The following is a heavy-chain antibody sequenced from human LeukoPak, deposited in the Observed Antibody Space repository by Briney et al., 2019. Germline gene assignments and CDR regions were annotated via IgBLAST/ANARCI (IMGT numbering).Heavy chain of an antibody. Sequence: GGSLRLSCVASGFVFSNYAMTWVRQAPGKGLEWVSSISGSGGATYYADSVKGRFTISRDNSKNTLYLQMNSLRAEDTAVYYCAKDRVPAAMEALDYWGQGTLVTVSS. CDR3: AKDRVPAAMEALDY. D-gene: IGHD2-2*01. CDR2: ISGSGGAT. V-gene: IGHV3-23*01. J-gene: IGHJ4*02. CDR1: GFVFSNYA.